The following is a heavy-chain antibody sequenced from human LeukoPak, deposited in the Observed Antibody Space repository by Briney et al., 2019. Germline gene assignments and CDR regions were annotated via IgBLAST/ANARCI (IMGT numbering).Heavy chain of an antibody. CDR1: GFAFNIYG. CDR2: VKSDGISK. Sequence: GSLRLSCAGSGFAFNIYGLHWIRQAPGEGLEGVAFVKSDGISKYYADSVKGRFSISRDNAKNTLYLQMNSLRAEDTAVYFCARGPTGHDAFDVWGQGTVVIVSS. V-gene: IGHV3-30*12. J-gene: IGHJ3*01. D-gene: IGHD4-11*01. CDR3: ARGPTGHDAFDV.